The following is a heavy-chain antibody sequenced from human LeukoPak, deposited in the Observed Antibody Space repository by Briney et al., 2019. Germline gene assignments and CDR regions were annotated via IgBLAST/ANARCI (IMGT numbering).Heavy chain of an antibody. CDR1: GYTFTGYY. V-gene: IGHV1-2*04. CDR3: ARGTLRAGSGTRYYFDY. Sequence: ASVKVSYKASGYTFTGYYMHWVRQAPGQGLEWMGWINPNSGGTNYAQKFRGWVTMTRDTSISTAYMELSRLRSDDTAVYYCARGTLRAGSGTRYYFDYWGQGTLVTVSS. D-gene: IGHD2-2*01. CDR2: INPNSGGT. J-gene: IGHJ4*02.